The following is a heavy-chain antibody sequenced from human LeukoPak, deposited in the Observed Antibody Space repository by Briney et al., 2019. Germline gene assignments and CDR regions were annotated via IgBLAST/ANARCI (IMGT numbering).Heavy chain of an antibody. CDR3: VRSLRSADF. CDR2: LSGSGSST. V-gene: IGHV3-23*01. J-gene: IGHJ4*02. Sequence: GGSLRLSCAASAFTFSSYAMSWVRQAPGKGLEWVSTLSGSGSSTYYADSVKGRFTISGDNSKNTLYLQMNSLRAEDTALYYCVRSLRSADFWGQGTLVTVSS. CDR1: AFTFSSYA.